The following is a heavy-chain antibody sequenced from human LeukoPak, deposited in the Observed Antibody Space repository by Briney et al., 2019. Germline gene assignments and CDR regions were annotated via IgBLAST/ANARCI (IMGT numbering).Heavy chain of an antibody. CDR3: ARDTSWFGEPDAFDI. D-gene: IGHD3-10*01. V-gene: IGHV4-31*03. J-gene: IGHJ3*02. Sequence: SQTLSLTCTVSGGSISSGGYYWSWIRQHPGKGLEWIGYIYYSGSTYYNPSLKSRVTISVDTSKNQFSLKLSSVTAADTAVYYCARDTSWFGEPDAFDIWGQGTMVTVSS. CDR1: GGSISSGGYY. CDR2: IYYSGST.